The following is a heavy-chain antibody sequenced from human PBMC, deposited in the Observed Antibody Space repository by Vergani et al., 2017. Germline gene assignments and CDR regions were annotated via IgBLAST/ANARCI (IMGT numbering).Heavy chain of an antibody. V-gene: IGHV1-18*01. CDR3: ARDSPSGMGYCSGGSCPIYWYFDL. J-gene: IGHJ2*01. D-gene: IGHD2-15*01. CDR2: ISAYNGNT. Sequence: QVQLVQSGAEVKKPGASVKVSCKASGYTFTSYGISWVRQAPGQGLEWMGWISAYNGNTNYAQKRQGRVTMTTDTSTSNAYMELRSLRSDDTAVYYCARDSPSGMGYCSGGSCPIYWYFDLWGRGTLVTVSS. CDR1: GYTFTSYG.